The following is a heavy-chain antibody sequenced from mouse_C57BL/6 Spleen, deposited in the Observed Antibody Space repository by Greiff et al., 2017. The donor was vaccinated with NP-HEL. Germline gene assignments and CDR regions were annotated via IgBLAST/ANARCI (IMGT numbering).Heavy chain of an antibody. V-gene: IGHV3-6*01. CDR2: ISYDGSN. CDR3: AGILTTVVEGYFDV. Sequence: EVQLVESGPGLVKPSQSLSLTCSVTGYSITSGYYWNWIRQFPGNKLEWMGYISYDGSNNYNPSLKNRISITRDTSKKQFFLKLNSVTTEDTATYYCAGILTTVVEGYFDVWGTGTTVTVSS. CDR1: GYSITSGYY. D-gene: IGHD1-1*01. J-gene: IGHJ1*03.